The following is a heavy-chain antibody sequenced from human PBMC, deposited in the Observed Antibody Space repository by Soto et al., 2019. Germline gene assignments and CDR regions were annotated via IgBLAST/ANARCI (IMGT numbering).Heavy chain of an antibody. CDR2: ICGSSGST. CDR1: GFTFSSYA. V-gene: IGHV3-23*01. D-gene: IGHD2-15*01. CDR3: VKNNGGSCYSITDH. J-gene: IGHJ4*02. Sequence: GGSLRLSCAASGFTFSSYAMSWVRQAPGKGLEWASTICGSSGSTYYADSVKGRFTISRDNSKSTLYLQMNSLRAEDTAVYHCVKNNGGSCYSITDHWGQGTQVTVSS.